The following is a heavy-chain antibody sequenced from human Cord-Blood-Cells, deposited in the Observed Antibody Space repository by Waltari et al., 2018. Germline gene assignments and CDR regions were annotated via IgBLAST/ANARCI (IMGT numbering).Heavy chain of an antibody. CDR1: GYTFTGHY. V-gene: IGHV1-2*02. CDR2: INPNSGGT. D-gene: IGHD6-13*01. CDR3: ARVAAAGTAYYYYYMDV. Sequence: QVQLVQSGAEVKKPGASVKVSCKASGYTFTGHYMHWVRQAPGQGLEWMGWINPNSGGTNYAQKFQGRVTMTRDTSISTAYMELSRLRSDDTAVYYCARVAAAGTAYYYYYMDVWGKGTTVTVSS. J-gene: IGHJ6*03.